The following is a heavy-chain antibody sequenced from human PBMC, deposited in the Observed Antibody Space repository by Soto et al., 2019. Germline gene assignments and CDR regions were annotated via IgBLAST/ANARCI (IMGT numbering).Heavy chain of an antibody. V-gene: IGHV3-30-3*01. J-gene: IGHJ3*02. D-gene: IGHD2-15*01. CDR3: ASLVVVAAKDAFDI. Sequence: QVQLVESGGGVVQPGRSLRLSCAASGFTFSSYAMHWVRQAPGKGLEWVAVISYDGSNKYYADYVKGRFTISRDNSKNTLYLQMNSLRAEDTAVYYCASLVVVAAKDAFDIWGQGTMVTVSS. CDR2: ISYDGSNK. CDR1: GFTFSSYA.